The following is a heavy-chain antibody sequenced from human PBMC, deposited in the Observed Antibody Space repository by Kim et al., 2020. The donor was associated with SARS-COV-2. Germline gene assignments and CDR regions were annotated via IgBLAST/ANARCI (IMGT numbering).Heavy chain of an antibody. Sequence: SETLSLTCTVSGGSISSSSYYWGWIRQPPGKGLEWIGSIYYSGSTYYNPSLKSRVTISVDTSKNQFSLKLSSVTAADTAVYYCARLQLHRITIFGVVEKGNSLDPWGPGTLLTVSP. D-gene: IGHD3-3*01. CDR2: IYYSGST. J-gene: IGHJ5*02. CDR1: GGSISSSSYY. V-gene: IGHV4-39*01. CDR3: ARLQLHRITIFGVVEKGNSLDP.